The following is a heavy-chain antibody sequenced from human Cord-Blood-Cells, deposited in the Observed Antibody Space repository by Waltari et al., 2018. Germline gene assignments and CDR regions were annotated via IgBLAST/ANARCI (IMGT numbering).Heavy chain of an antibody. CDR3: AGWFRELFDY. CDR1: GGSISSYS. V-gene: IGHV4-59*08. CDR2: IYYSVRP. J-gene: IGHJ4*02. D-gene: IGHD3-10*01. Sequence: QVQLQESGPGLVKPSETLSLTCTVSGGSISSYSWSWIRQPPGKGLEWIGYIYYSVRPTYNPSLKSRVTISVDTSKNQSSLKLSSVTAADTAVYYCAGWFRELFDYWGQGTLVTVSS.